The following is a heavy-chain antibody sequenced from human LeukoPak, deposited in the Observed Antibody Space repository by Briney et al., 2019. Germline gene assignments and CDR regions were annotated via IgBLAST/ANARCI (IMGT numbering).Heavy chain of an antibody. J-gene: IGHJ3*02. CDR2: IKHDGSED. V-gene: IGHV3-7*01. D-gene: IGHD5-24*01. Sequence: GGSLRLSCAASGFTFSNYWMTWVRQAPGKGLEWVANIKHDGSEDYYLDSVKGRFTISRDNAKSSMWLQMNSLRDEDTAVYYCARSRDGYNLISAFDIWGQGTMVTVSS. CDR1: GFTFSNYW. CDR3: ARSRDGYNLISAFDI.